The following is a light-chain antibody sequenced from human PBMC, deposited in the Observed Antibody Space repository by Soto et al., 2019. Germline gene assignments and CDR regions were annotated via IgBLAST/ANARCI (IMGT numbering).Light chain of an antibody. CDR3: TSYAGGNNV. J-gene: IGLJ1*01. CDR2: EVN. V-gene: IGLV2-8*01. CDR1: STDVGGYDY. Sequence: QSALTQPPSASGSPGQSVTISCTGTSTDVGGYDYVSWYQQHPGKVPKIRIYEVNKRPSGVPDRFSGSKSGNTASLTVSGLQPEDEADYYCTSYAGGNNVFGTGTKLTVL.